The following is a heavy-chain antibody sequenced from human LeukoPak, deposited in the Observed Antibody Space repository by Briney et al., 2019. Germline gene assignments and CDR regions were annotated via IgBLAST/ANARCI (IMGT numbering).Heavy chain of an antibody. CDR3: ARRAGIVVVVAGGWFDP. Sequence: SVKVSCKASGGTFSSYAISWVRQAPGQGLEWMGGIIPIFGTANYAQKFQGRVTITADESTSTAYMELSSLRSEDTAVYYCARRAGIVVVVAGGWFDPWGQGTLVTVSS. D-gene: IGHD2-15*01. CDR2: IIPIFGTA. J-gene: IGHJ5*02. CDR1: GGTFSSYA. V-gene: IGHV1-69*13.